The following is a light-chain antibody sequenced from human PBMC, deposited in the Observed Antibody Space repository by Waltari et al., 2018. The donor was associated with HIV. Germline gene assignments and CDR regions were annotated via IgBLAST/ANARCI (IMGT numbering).Light chain of an antibody. CDR2: GAS. J-gene: IGKJ1*01. Sequence: EIVMTQSPVTLSASPGERVTLSCRASESVNSDLAWYQQKPGQAPRLLIHGASTRATGIPPRFSGSGSETQFTFTISSLQSEDCAVYYCQQYNNWPPAWTFGRGTRVEI. CDR3: QQYNNWPPAWT. V-gene: IGKV3-15*01. CDR1: ESVNSD.